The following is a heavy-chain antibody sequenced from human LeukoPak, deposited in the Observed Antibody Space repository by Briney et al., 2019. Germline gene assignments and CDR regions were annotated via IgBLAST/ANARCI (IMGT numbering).Heavy chain of an antibody. CDR3: AREEVVVGATTGAFDI. J-gene: IGHJ3*02. V-gene: IGHV3-66*01. CDR2: IYSGGST. Sequence: PGGSLRLSCAASGFTVSSNYMSWVRQAPGKGLEWVSVIYSGGSTYYADSVKGRFTISRDNSKNTLYLQMNSLRAEDTAVYYCAREEVVVGATTGAFDIWGQGTMVTVSS. D-gene: IGHD1-26*01. CDR1: GFTVSSNY.